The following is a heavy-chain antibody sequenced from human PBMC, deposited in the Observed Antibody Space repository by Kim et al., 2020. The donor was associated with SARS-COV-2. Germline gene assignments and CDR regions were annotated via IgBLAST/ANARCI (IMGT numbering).Heavy chain of an antibody. J-gene: IGHJ5*02. CDR1: GGSFSGYY. V-gene: IGHV4-34*01. CDR3: ARNLITMIAFDP. Sequence: SETLSLTCAVYGGSFSGYYWSWIRQPPGKGLEWIGEINHSGSTNYNPSLKSRVTISVDTSKNQFSLKLSSVTAADTAVYYCARNLITMIAFDPWGQGTLVTVSS. CDR2: INHSGST. D-gene: IGHD3-22*01.